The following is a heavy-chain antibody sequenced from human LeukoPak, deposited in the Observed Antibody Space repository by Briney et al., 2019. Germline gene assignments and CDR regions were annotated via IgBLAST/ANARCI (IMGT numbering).Heavy chain of an antibody. CDR3: ARHRAYSSSSPFDY. V-gene: IGHV4-59*08. J-gene: IGHJ4*02. D-gene: IGHD6-6*01. CDR1: GGSINSLY. CDR2: IYYTGST. Sequence: SETLSLTCSVSGGSINSLYWSWIRQPPGKGLEWIGYIYYTGSTNYNPSLKSRVTMFVDMSKNQFSLRLSSVTAADTAVYYCARHRAYSSSSPFDYWGQGTLVTVSS.